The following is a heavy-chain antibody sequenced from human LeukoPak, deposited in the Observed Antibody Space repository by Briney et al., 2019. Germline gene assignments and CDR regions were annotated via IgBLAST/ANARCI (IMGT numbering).Heavy chain of an antibody. CDR1: GGPISSSF. CDR2: IYYSGST. D-gene: IGHD1-26*01. CDR3: ARRGANSGSYPHFDL. J-gene: IGHJ2*01. V-gene: IGHV4-59*01. Sequence: SETLSLTCTVSGGPISSSFWSWIRQPPGKGLEWIGHIYYSGSTNYNPSLKSRVTISVDTSKNQFSLKLSSVTAADTAVYSCARRGANSGSYPHFDLWGRGTLVTVSA.